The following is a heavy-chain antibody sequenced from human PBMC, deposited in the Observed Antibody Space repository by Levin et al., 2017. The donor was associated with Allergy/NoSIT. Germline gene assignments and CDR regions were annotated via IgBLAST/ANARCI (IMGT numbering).Heavy chain of an antibody. CDR2: ISTTGSYI. J-gene: IGHJ4*02. V-gene: IGHV3-21*01. CDR1: GFTFSDYS. CDR3: ARGPSDDS. D-gene: IGHD3-10*01. Sequence: GGSLRLSCAASGFTFSDYSMNWVRQAPGKGLEWVSSISTTGSYIYYADSVRGRFTISRDNAKNSVYLQMNSLRAEDTAVYFCARGPSDDSWGQGTLVTVSS.